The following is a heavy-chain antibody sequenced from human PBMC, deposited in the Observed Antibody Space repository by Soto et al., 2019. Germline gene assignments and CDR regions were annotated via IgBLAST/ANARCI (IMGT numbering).Heavy chain of an antibody. CDR3: ARRKHDYGDYWFDP. J-gene: IGHJ5*02. Sequence: HGESLKISCKGSGYSFSTYWISWVRQMPGKGLEWMGRIDPSDSYTDYSPSFQGHVTISADKSISTAYLQWSSLKASDTAMYYCARRKHDYGDYWFDPWGQGTLVTVSS. V-gene: IGHV5-10-1*01. CDR1: GYSFSTYW. D-gene: IGHD4-17*01. CDR2: IDPSDSYT.